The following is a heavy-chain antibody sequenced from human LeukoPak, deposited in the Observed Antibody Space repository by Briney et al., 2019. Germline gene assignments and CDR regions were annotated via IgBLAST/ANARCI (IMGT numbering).Heavy chain of an antibody. D-gene: IGHD3-10*01. Sequence: ASVKVSCKASGGTFSSYAISWVRQAPGQGLEWMGGIIPIFGTASYAQKFQGRVTITADESTSTAYMELSSLRSEDTAVYYCARDKLEYYYGSSWGQGTLVTVSS. CDR3: ARDKLEYYYGSS. CDR2: IIPIFGTA. J-gene: IGHJ4*02. V-gene: IGHV1-69*13. CDR1: GGTFSSYA.